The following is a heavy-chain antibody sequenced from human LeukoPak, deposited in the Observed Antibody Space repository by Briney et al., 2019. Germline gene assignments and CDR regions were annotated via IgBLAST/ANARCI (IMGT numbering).Heavy chain of an antibody. V-gene: IGHV1-8*01. J-gene: IGHJ6*03. Sequence: GASVKVSCKASGYTFTSYDINWVRQATGQGLEWMGWMNPNSGNTGYAQKFQGRVTMTRNTSISTAYMELSSLRSEDTAVYYCARGGYSGYDRYYYYYYMDVWGKGTTVTVSS. CDR2: MNPNSGNT. CDR1: GYTFTSYD. CDR3: ARGGYSGYDRYYYYYYMDV. D-gene: IGHD5-12*01.